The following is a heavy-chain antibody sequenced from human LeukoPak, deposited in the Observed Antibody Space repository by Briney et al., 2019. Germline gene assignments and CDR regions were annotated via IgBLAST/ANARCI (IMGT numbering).Heavy chain of an antibody. CDR2: IYYSGST. CDR3: ARDRSSGYLVYYYYGMDV. J-gene: IGHJ6*02. CDR1: GGSISSYY. Sequence: SETLSLTCTVSGGSISSYYWSWIRQPPGKGLEWIGYIYYSGSTNYNPSLKSRVTISRDTSKNQFSLKLSSVTAADTAVYYCARDRSSGYLVYYYYGMDVWGQGTTVTVS. V-gene: IGHV4-59*01. D-gene: IGHD3-22*01.